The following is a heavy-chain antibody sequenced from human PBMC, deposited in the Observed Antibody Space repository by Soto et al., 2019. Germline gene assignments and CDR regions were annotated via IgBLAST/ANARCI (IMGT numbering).Heavy chain of an antibody. D-gene: IGHD6-6*01. CDR3: AREYSSSSGYYYGMDV. V-gene: IGHV1-69*06. Sequence: SVKVSCKASGSTFSSYAISWVRQAPGQGLEWMGGIIPIFGTANYAQKFQGRVTITADKSTSTAYMELSSLRSEDTAVYYCAREYSSSSGYYYGMDVWGQGTTVTVSS. CDR2: IIPIFGTA. CDR1: GSTFSSYA. J-gene: IGHJ6*02.